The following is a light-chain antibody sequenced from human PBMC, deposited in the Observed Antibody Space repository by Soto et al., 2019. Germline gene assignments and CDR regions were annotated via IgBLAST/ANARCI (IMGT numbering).Light chain of an antibody. CDR2: DAS. CDR3: QQRRNWIT. CDR1: QSVNSY. J-gene: IGKJ4*01. Sequence: EIVLTQSPATLSLSPGERATLSCRASQSVNSYLAWYQHKPGQSPRLLIYDASIRATGIPARFSGSGSGTDFTLTISSLEPEDFAVYYCQQRRNWITFGGGTKVEIK. V-gene: IGKV3-11*01.